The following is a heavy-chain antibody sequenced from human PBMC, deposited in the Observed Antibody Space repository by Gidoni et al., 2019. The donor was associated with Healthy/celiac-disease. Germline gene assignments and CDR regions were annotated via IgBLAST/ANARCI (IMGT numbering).Heavy chain of an antibody. CDR2: ISSSSSYI. CDR3: ARSEPYYYDSSGYCYDY. Sequence: QAPGKGLEWVSSISSSSSYIYYADSVKGRFTISRDNAKNSLYLQMNSLRAEDTAVYYCARSEPYYYDSSGYCYDYWGQGTLVTVSS. V-gene: IGHV3-21*01. J-gene: IGHJ4*02. D-gene: IGHD3-22*01.